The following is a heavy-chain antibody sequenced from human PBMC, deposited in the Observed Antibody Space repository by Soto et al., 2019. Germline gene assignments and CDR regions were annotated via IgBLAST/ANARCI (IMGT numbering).Heavy chain of an antibody. CDR3: AAVAGQRGVWFWXDP. J-gene: IGHJ5*02. D-gene: IGHD3-10*01. CDR1: GFTFTSSA. V-gene: IGHV1-58*01. CDR2: IVVGSGNT. Sequence: SVKVSCKASGFTFTSSAVQWVRQARGQRLEWIGWIVVGSGNTNYAQKFQERVTITRDMSTSTAYMELSSLRSEDTAVYYCAAVAGQRGVWFWXDPWGQGTLVTVSS.